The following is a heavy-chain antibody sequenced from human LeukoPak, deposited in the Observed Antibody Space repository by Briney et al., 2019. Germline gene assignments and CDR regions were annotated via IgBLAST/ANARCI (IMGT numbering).Heavy chain of an antibody. CDR3: ASSEGLGSSSVDY. CDR1: GGTFSSYA. J-gene: IGHJ4*02. CDR2: IIPIFGTA. Sequence: SVKVSCKASGGTFSSYAISWVRQAPGQGLEWMGGIIPIFGTANYAQKFQGRVTITADESTSTAYVELSSLRSEDTAVYYCASSEGLGSSSVDYWGQGTLVTVSS. D-gene: IGHD6-6*01. V-gene: IGHV1-69*13.